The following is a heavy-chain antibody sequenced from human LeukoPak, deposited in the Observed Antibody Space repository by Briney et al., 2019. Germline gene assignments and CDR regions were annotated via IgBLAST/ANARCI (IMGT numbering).Heavy chain of an antibody. CDR3: AFTNSGSFAS. V-gene: IGHV4-38-2*02. Sequence: SETLSLTCTVSGYSISSGYYWGWIRQPPGKGLEWIGSIHHSGSTNYNPSLKSRVTISLDTSKNQFSLKLRSVTAADTAIYYCAFTNSGSFASWGQGTLVTVSS. CDR2: IHHSGST. J-gene: IGHJ5*02. D-gene: IGHD3-10*01. CDR1: GYSISSGYY.